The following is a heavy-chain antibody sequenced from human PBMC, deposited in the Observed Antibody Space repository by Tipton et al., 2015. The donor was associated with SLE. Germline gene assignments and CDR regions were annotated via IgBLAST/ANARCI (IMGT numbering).Heavy chain of an antibody. CDR3: ARSSSGLDY. CDR2: IYSGGST. V-gene: IGHV3-53*05. CDR1: GFTFSSYA. J-gene: IGHJ4*02. Sequence: SLRLSCAAPGFTFSSYAMSWVRQAPGKGLEWVSVIYSGGSTYYADSVKGRFTISRDNSKNTLYLQMNSLRAEDTAVYYCARSSSGLDYWGQGTLVTVSS. D-gene: IGHD6-19*01.